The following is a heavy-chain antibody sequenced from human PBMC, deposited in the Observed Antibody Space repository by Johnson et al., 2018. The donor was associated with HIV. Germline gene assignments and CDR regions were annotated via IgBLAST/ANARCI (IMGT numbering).Heavy chain of an antibody. CDR1: GFTFSSYW. J-gene: IGHJ3*01. V-gene: IGHV3-7*01. CDR3: AKNQLLRYDAFNF. Sequence: MLLVESGGAVVQPGGSLRLSCAASGFTFSSYWMSWVRQAPGKGLEWVANIKQDGSEKYYVDSVKGRFTISRDNAKNSLYLQMNNLRDEDTAVYYCAKNQLLRYDAFNFWGQGTMVTVSS. CDR2: IKQDGSEK. D-gene: IGHD3-22*01.